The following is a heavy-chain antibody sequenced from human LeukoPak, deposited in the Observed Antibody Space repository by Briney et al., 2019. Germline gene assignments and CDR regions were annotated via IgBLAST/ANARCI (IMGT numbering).Heavy chain of an antibody. CDR1: GYIFTGYW. CDR2: INPNSGNT. V-gene: IGHV1-2*02. D-gene: IGHD1-1*01. J-gene: IGHJ4*02. Sequence: ASVQVSCKTSGYIFTGYWIHWVRQAPGQGLEWMGFINPNSGNTNYAQKFQGRVTMTRDMSISTAYLELGSLTSDDTAVYYCAREMRPATTTLVAYWGQGTLVTVSS. CDR3: AREMRPATTTLVAY.